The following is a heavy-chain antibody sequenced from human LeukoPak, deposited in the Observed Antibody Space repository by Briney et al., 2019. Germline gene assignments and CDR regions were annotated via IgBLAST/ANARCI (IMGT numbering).Heavy chain of an antibody. CDR2: INHSGRT. Sequence: PSETLSLTCAVYGGSFSGYYWSWIRQPPGKGLEWIGEINHSGRTNYNPSLKSRVTISVDTSKNQFSLKLSSVTAADTAVYYCARGGYSGSYANLYYFDYWGQGTLVTVSS. J-gene: IGHJ4*02. V-gene: IGHV4-34*01. CDR1: GGSFSGYY. CDR3: ARGGYSGSYANLYYFDY. D-gene: IGHD1-26*01.